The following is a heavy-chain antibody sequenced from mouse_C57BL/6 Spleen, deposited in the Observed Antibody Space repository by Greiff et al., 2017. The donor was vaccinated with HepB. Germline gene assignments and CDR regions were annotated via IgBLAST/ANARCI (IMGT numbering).Heavy chain of an antibody. CDR3: ARVHLLLRDFDY. Sequence: EVHLVESGGGLVKPGGSLKLSCAASGFTFSSYAMSWVRQTPEKRLEWVATISDGGSYTYYPDNVKGRFTISRDNAKNNLYLQMSHLKSEDTAMYYCARVHLLLRDFDYWGQGTTLTVSS. CDR1: GFTFSSYA. CDR2: ISDGGSYT. D-gene: IGHD1-1*01. V-gene: IGHV5-4*01. J-gene: IGHJ2*01.